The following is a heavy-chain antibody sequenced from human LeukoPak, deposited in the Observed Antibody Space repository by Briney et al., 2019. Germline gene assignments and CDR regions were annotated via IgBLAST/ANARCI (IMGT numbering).Heavy chain of an antibody. D-gene: IGHD3-9*01. Sequence: PSETLSLTCTVSGGSVSSGSYYWSWIRQPPGKGLEWIGYIYYSGSTNYNPSLKSRVTISVDTSKNQFSLKLSPVTAADTAVYYCARGDSLTNWFDPWGQGTLVTVSS. CDR1: GGSVSSGSYY. J-gene: IGHJ5*02. V-gene: IGHV4-61*01. CDR3: ARGDSLTNWFDP. CDR2: IYYSGST.